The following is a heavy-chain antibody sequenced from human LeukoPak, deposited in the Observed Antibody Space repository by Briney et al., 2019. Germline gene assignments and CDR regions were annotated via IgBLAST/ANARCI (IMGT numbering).Heavy chain of an antibody. D-gene: IGHD6-6*01. V-gene: IGHV3-21*01. Sequence: PGGSLRLSCAASGFTFSSYSMSWVRQAPGKGLEWVSSISSSSSYIYYADSVKGRFTISRDNAKNSLYLQMNSLRAEDTAVYYCARDLGGVAARRFSQNWFDPWGQGTLVTVSS. J-gene: IGHJ5*02. CDR1: GFTFSSYS. CDR3: ARDLGGVAARRFSQNWFDP. CDR2: ISSSSSYI.